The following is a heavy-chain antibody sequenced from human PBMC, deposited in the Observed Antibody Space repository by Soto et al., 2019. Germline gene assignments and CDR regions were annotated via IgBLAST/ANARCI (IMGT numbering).Heavy chain of an antibody. CDR3: ARRRYYDSSGYLDAFDI. D-gene: IGHD3-22*01. Sequence: QVQLVQSGAEVKKPGSSVKVSCKASGGTFSSYAISWVRQAPGQGLEWMGGIIPIFGTANYAQKFQGRVTITADESTSTVYMELSSLRSEYTAVYYCARRRYYDSSGYLDAFDIWGQGTMVTVSS. CDR1: GGTFSSYA. V-gene: IGHV1-69*12. CDR2: IIPIFGTA. J-gene: IGHJ3*02.